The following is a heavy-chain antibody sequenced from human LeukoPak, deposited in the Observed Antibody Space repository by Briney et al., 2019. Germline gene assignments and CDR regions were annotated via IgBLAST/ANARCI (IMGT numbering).Heavy chain of an antibody. CDR1: GGTFSSYA. Sequence: SVKVACKASGGTFSSYAISWVRQAPGQGLEWMGRIIPIFGTANYAQKFQGRVSITTDESTSTAYMELSSLRSEDTAVYYCARMRDDYGLNWGQGTLVTVSS. CDR2: IIPIFGTA. J-gene: IGHJ4*02. V-gene: IGHV1-69*05. D-gene: IGHD4-17*01. CDR3: ARMRDDYGLN.